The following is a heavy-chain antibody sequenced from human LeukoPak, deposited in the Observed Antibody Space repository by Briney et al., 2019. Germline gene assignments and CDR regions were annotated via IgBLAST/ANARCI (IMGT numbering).Heavy chain of an antibody. J-gene: IGHJ4*02. CDR3: ATESTGSYVQLDY. V-gene: IGHV1-2*02. CDR1: GYTFTGYY. CDR2: INPNSGGT. Sequence: GASVKVSCKASGYTFTGYYMHWVRQAPGQGLEWMGWINPNSGGTNYAQKFQGRVTMTRDTSISTAYMELSRLRSDDTAVYYCATESTGSYVQLDYWGQGTLVTVSS. D-gene: IGHD1-26*01.